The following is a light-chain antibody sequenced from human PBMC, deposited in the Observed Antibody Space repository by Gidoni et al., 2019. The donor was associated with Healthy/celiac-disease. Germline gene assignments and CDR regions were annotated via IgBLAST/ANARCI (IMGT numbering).Light chain of an antibody. CDR1: QSVSSN. CDR3: QQYNNWPPWT. V-gene: IGKV3-15*01. J-gene: IGKJ1*01. Sequence: EIEMTQSPAPLSVSPGERATLSCRAAQSVSSNLDWYQQKPGQAPRLLIYGASTRATGIPARFSGSGSGTEFTLTISSRQSEDFAVYYCQQYNNWPPWTFGQGTKVEIK. CDR2: GAS.